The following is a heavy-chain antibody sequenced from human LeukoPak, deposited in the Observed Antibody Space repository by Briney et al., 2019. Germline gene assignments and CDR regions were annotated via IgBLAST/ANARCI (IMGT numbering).Heavy chain of an antibody. D-gene: IGHD5-24*01. J-gene: IGHJ4*02. CDR3: ARGDGYGDY. Sequence: PGGSLRLSCAASGLTFATHAMHWVRQAPGKGLEWVAVISFDGNDKYSSDSVKGRFTISRDNSKSTLYLQMNSLRVEDSAVYYCARGDGYGDYWGQGTLVTVSS. V-gene: IGHV3-30*03. CDR2: ISFDGNDK. CDR1: GLTFATHA.